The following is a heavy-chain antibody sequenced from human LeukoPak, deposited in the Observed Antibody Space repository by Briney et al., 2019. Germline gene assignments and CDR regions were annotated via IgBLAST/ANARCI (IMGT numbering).Heavy chain of an antibody. D-gene: IGHD2-15*01. V-gene: IGHV3-21*01. CDR2: ISSSNSYI. CDR1: GFTFSSYS. Sequence: PGGSPRLSCAASGFTFSSYSMNWVRRAPGKGLEWVSSISSSNSYIYYADSVKGRFTISRDNAKKSLYLQMNSLRAEDTAVYYCARSGGYCSGGSCYYYFDYWGQGTLVTVSS. J-gene: IGHJ4*02. CDR3: ARSGGYCSGGSCYYYFDY.